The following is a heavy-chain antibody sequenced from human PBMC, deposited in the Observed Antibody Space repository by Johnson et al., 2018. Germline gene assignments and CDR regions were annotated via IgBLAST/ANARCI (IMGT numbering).Heavy chain of an antibody. CDR3: AREAYSSGRAGIFHI. D-gene: IGHD6-19*01. J-gene: IGHJ3*02. V-gene: IGHV3-33*01. CDR1: GLSFDSHD. Sequence: QVQLVESGGGVVQPGRSLRLSCVASGLSFDSHDMHWVRQTPGKGLEWVADIWFDGSRKYYADYVKGRFTISRDNSKNTLYLQMNSLRVEDTAVYYCAREAYSSGRAGIFHIWGQGTMVTVSS. CDR2: IWFDGSRK.